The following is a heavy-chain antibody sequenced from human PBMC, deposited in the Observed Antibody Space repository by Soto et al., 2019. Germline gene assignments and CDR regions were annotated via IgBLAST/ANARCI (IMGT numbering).Heavy chain of an antibody. D-gene: IGHD5-12*01. J-gene: IGHJ3*02. Sequence: GGSLRLSCAASGFTVSSNYMSWVRQAPGKGLEWVSVIYSGGGTYYADSVKGRFTISRDNSKNTLYLQMNSLRAEDTAVYYCARDREYSGYDAFDIWGKGTMVTVSS. V-gene: IGHV3-66*01. CDR3: ARDREYSGYDAFDI. CDR1: GFTVSSNY. CDR2: IYSGGGT.